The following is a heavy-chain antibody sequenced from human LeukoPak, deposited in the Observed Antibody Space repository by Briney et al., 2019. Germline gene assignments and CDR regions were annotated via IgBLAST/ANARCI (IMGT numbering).Heavy chain of an antibody. CDR3: ARNKRADI. V-gene: IGHV3-30*03. CDR2: ISYDGSNK. D-gene: IGHD1/OR15-1a*01. J-gene: IGHJ3*02. Sequence: AGGSLRLSCAASGFTFSSYGMHWVRQAPGKGLEWVAVISYDGSNKYYADSVKGRFTISRDNSKDTLYLQMNSLRAEDTAVYYCARNKRADIWGQGTMVTVSS. CDR1: GFTFSSYG.